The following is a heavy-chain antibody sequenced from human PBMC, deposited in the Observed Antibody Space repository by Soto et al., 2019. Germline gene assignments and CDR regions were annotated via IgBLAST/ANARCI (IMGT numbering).Heavy chain of an antibody. D-gene: IGHD3-10*01. Sequence: QVQLVQSGAEVKKPGSSGKVSCTASAGTLNSNSISWVRQAPGHGLEWMGRIIPILNITRYAQKFQGRVSITADKATSTGCMVLSSLRSEDTAVYDCASSGGFYYYYGMDVWGQGTTVTVSS. J-gene: IGHJ6*02. CDR2: IIPILNIT. V-gene: IGHV1-69*02. CDR3: ASSGGFYYYYGMDV. CDR1: AGTLNSNS.